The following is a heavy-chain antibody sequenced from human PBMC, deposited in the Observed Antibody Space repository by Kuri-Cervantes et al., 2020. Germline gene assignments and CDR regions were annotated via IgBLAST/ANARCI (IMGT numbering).Heavy chain of an antibody. D-gene: IGHD7-27*01. Sequence: ASVKVSCKASGYTFTSYDINWVRQATGQGLEWVGWISAYNGDTNYAQKLQGRVTMTTDTSTSTAYMELRSLRSDDTAVYYCARDPLGPFDYWGQGTLVTVSS. V-gene: IGHV1-18*01. CDR1: GYTFTSYD. CDR2: ISAYNGDT. J-gene: IGHJ4*02. CDR3: ARDPLGPFDY.